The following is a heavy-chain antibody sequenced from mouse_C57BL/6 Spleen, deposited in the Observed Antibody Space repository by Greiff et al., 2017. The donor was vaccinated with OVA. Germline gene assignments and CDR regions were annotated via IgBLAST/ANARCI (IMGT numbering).Heavy chain of an antibody. CDR2: IDPETGGT. CDR1: GYTFTDYE. Sequence: VKLMESGAELVRPGASVTLSCKASGYTFTDYEMHWVKQTPVHGLEWIGAIDPETGGTAYNQKFKGKAILTADKSSSTAYMELRSLTSEDSAVYYCTRTPNYGSSGVYAMDYWGQGTSVTVSS. J-gene: IGHJ4*01. V-gene: IGHV1-15*01. CDR3: TRTPNYGSSGVYAMDY. D-gene: IGHD1-1*01.